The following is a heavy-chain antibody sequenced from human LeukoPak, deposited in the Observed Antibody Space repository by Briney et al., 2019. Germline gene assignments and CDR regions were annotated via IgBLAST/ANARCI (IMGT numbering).Heavy chain of an antibody. D-gene: IGHD4-17*01. CDR1: GFTFSSYA. V-gene: IGHV3-23*01. Sequence: GGSLRLSCAASGFTFSSYAMSWVRQAPGEGLEWVSAISGSGGSTYNADSVKGRFTISSDNSKNTMCLQMNSLRAEDTAVYYCAKDHYGDYFSTGAFDIWGQGTTVIVSS. J-gene: IGHJ3*02. CDR2: ISGSGGST. CDR3: AKDHYGDYFSTGAFDI.